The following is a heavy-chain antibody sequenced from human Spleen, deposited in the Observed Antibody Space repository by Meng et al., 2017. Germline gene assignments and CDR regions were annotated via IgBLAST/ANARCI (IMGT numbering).Heavy chain of an antibody. CDR3: ARDRVDRAYDSSGYYVY. J-gene: IGHJ4*02. D-gene: IGHD3-22*01. Sequence: GGSRKIPCQAPGFTFSSFARHWVRQAPGKGLEWVAVISYDGSNKYYADSVKGRFTICRDNSKNTLYLQMNSLRAEDTAVYYCARDRVDRAYDSSGYYVYWGQGTLVTVSS. CDR1: GFTFSSFA. CDR2: ISYDGSNK. V-gene: IGHV3-30*04.